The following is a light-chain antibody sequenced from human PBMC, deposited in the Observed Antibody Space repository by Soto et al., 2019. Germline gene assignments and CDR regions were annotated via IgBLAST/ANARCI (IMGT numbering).Light chain of an antibody. CDR2: AAS. CDR1: QSVTSRH. V-gene: IGKV3-20*01. Sequence: EIVLTQSPGTLSLSPGERVTLSCRASQSVTSRHLAWYQQKPGQAPRLLIFAASGRPPTIPRRFSGSGSGTDFTLTISRLEAEEFAVYCWQQYHTAPYTFGQGTRLEIK. J-gene: IGKJ2*01. CDR3: QQYHTAPYT.